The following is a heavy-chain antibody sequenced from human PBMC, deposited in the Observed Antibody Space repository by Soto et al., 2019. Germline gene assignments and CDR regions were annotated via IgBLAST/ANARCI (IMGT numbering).Heavy chain of an antibody. CDR2: IYWDDDK. Sequence: QITLKESGPTLVKPTQTLTLTCTFSGFSLSSSGVGVGWVRQPPGEALEWLALIYWDDDKRYSPSLKSRVTITKDTSKNQVVLTMTNMAPVVIATYYCSHRLQTIRMIESWGQGILVNVSS. D-gene: IGHD3-22*01. CDR3: SHRLQTIRMIES. V-gene: IGHV2-5*02. CDR1: GFSLSSSGVG. J-gene: IGHJ5*02.